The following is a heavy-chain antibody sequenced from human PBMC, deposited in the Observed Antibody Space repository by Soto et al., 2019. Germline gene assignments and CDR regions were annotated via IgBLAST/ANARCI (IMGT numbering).Heavy chain of an antibody. D-gene: IGHD3-22*01. CDR1: GFTFSSSW. Sequence: PGGSLRLSCAASGFTFSSSWMHWVCQAPEKGLEWVADIKCDGSEKYYVDSVKGRLTISRDNTKNSLYLQVNSLRAEDMTVYYCVRDTLPVYYYDSSGSGWFDPWGQGTLVTVSS. V-gene: IGHV3-7*03. CDR2: IKCDGSEK. J-gene: IGHJ5*02. CDR3: VRDTLPVYYYDSSGSGWFDP.